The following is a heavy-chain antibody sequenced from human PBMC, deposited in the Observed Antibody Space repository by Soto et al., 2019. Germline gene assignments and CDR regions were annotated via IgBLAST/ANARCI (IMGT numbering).Heavy chain of an antibody. V-gene: IGHV4-34*01. CDR3: AREKWLVRGLDY. CDR1: GGSFSGYY. J-gene: IGHJ4*02. Sequence: QVQLQQWGAGLLKPSETLSLTCAVYGGSFSGYYWSWIRQPPGKGLEWIGEINHSGSTNYNPSLKSRVTISVDTSKNQFSLKLSSVTAADTAVYYWAREKWLVRGLDYWGQGTLVTVSS. D-gene: IGHD6-19*01. CDR2: INHSGST.